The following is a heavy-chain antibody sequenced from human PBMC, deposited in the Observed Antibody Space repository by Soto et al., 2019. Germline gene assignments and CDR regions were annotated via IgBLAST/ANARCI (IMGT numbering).Heavy chain of an antibody. CDR3: ARERFGYIYYYYMDV. V-gene: IGHV4-34*01. CDR1: GGSFSGYY. CDR2: INHSGST. J-gene: IGHJ6*03. D-gene: IGHD5-12*01. Sequence: SETLSLTCAVYGGSFSGYYWSWIRQPPGKGLEWIGEINHSGSTNYNPSLKSRVTISVDTSKNQFSLKLSSVTAADTAVYYCARERFGYIYYYYMDVWGKGTTVTVSS.